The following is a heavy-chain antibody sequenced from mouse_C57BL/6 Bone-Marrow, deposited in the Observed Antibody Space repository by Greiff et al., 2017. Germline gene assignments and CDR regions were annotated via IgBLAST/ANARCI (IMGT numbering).Heavy chain of an antibody. J-gene: IGHJ3*01. V-gene: IGHV1-50*01. Sequence: QVQLQQPGAELVKPGAAVKLSCKASGYTFTSYWMQWVKQRPGQGLEGIGEIDPSDSYTNYNQKFKGKATLTVDTSSSTAYMQLSSLTSEDAAVYYCARGLRRRGAWFAYWGQGTLVTVSA. CDR3: ARGLRRRGAWFAY. CDR1: GYTFTSYW. D-gene: IGHD2-2*01. CDR2: IDPSDSYT.